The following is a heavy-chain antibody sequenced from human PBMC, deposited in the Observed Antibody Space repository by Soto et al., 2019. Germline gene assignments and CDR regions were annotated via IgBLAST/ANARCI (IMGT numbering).Heavy chain of an antibody. J-gene: IGHJ6*02. Sequence: PGESLKISCKGSGYSFTSYWIGWVRQMPGKGLEWMGIIYPGDSDTRYSPSFQGQVTISADKSISTAYLQWSSLKASDTAMYYCARLVVVPAARYYYYYGMDVWGQGTTVTVPS. D-gene: IGHD2-2*01. CDR3: ARLVVVPAARYYYYYGMDV. V-gene: IGHV5-51*01. CDR1: GYSFTSYW. CDR2: IYPGDSDT.